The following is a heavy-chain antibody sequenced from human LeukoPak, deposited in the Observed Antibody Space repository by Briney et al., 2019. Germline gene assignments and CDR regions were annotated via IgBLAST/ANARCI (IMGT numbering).Heavy chain of an antibody. D-gene: IGHD6-19*01. Sequence: SETLSLTCAVYGGSFSGYYWSWIRQPPGKGLEWTGKINHSGSTNYNPSLKSRVTISVDTSKNQFSLKLSSVTAADTAVYYCARDLIAVAGISNDWGQGTLVTVSS. J-gene: IGHJ4*02. CDR3: ARDLIAVAGISND. V-gene: IGHV4-34*01. CDR2: INHSGST. CDR1: GGSFSGYY.